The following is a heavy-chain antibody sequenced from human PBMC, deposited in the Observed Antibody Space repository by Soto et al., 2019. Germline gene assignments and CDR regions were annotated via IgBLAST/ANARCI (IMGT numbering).Heavy chain of an antibody. Sequence: PGGSLRLSCAASGFTLSSYGMHWVRQAPGKGLEWVAVISYDGSNKYYADSVKGRFTISRDNSKNTLYLQMNSLRAEDTAVYYCAKDLWSSGWYGLGGMDVWGQGTTVTVSS. CDR1: GFTLSSYG. V-gene: IGHV3-30*18. D-gene: IGHD6-19*01. CDR2: ISYDGSNK. CDR3: AKDLWSSGWYGLGGMDV. J-gene: IGHJ6*02.